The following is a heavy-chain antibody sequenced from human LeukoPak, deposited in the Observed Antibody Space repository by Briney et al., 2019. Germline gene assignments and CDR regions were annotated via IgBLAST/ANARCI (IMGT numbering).Heavy chain of an antibody. CDR2: INPNSGGT. Sequence: ASVKVSCKASGGTFSSYAIDWVRQAPGQGLEWMGRINPNSGGTNYAQKFQGRVTMTRDTSISTAYMELTRLTSDDTAVYYCARERAVQGYCSGGRCYINDYWGQGTLVTVSS. J-gene: IGHJ4*02. CDR3: ARERAVQGYCSGGRCYINDY. CDR1: GGTFSSYA. V-gene: IGHV1-2*06. D-gene: IGHD2-15*01.